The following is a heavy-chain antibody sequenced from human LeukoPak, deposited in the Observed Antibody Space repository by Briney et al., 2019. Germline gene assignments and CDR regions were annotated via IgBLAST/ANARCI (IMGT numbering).Heavy chain of an antibody. V-gene: IGHV3-7*01. CDR2: IKEDGSEK. D-gene: IGHD3-10*02. CDR3: ARGRITMF. CDR1: GFTFISYG. J-gene: IGHJ4*02. Sequence: GGSLRLSCAASGFTFISYGISWVRQPPGKELEGVANIKEDGSEKYYVDSVKGRFTISRDNAKNSLYLQLNSLRAEDTAFYYCARGRITMFWGQGILVTVSS.